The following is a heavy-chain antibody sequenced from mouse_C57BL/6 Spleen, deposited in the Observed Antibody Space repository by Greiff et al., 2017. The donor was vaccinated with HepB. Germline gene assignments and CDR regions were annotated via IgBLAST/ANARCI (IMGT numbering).Heavy chain of an antibody. D-gene: IGHD2-2*01. CDR3: ARSGGDDAG. CDR2: IDPSDSYT. CDR1: GYTFTSYW. Sequence: VQLQQPGAELVKPGASVKLSCKASGYTFTSYWMQWVKQRPGQGLEWIGEIDPSDSYTNYNQKFKGKATLTVDTSSSTAYMQLSSLTSEDSAVYYCARSGGDDAGWGQGTLVTVSA. J-gene: IGHJ3*01. V-gene: IGHV1-50*01.